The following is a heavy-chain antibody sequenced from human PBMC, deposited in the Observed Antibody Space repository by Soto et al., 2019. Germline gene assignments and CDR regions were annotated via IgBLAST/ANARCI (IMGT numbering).Heavy chain of an antibody. CDR1: GGSISSSY. CDR2: IYDDGSA. Sequence: PSETLSLTCTVSGGSISSSYWSWIRQPPGKGLEWLAYIYDDGSANYNPSLKSRATISLDMSKSQFSLELTSVTAADMAVYYCARDKYCSGGSCRKNWFDPWGQGTLVTVSS. V-gene: IGHV4-59*01. J-gene: IGHJ5*02. CDR3: ARDKYCSGGSCRKNWFDP. D-gene: IGHD2-15*01.